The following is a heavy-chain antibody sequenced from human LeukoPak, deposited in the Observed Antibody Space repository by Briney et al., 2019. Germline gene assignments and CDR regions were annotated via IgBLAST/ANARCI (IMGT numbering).Heavy chain of an antibody. Sequence: PGGSLRLSCAASGFTFSSYWMSWVRQAPGKGLEWVANIKQDGSEKYYVDSVKGRFTMSRDNAKNSLYLQMNSLRAEDTAVYYWARAPWIQLWSYYFDYWGQGTLVTVSS. D-gene: IGHD5-18*01. J-gene: IGHJ4*02. V-gene: IGHV3-7*01. CDR1: GFTFSSYW. CDR2: IKQDGSEK. CDR3: ARAPWIQLWSYYFDY.